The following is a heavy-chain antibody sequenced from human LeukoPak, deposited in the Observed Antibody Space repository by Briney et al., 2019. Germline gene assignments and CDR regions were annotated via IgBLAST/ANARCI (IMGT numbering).Heavy chain of an antibody. CDR1: GFTFSNYG. D-gene: IGHD3-3*01. Sequence: GGSLRLSCAASGFTFSNYGIHWVRQAPGKGLEWVGFILYDGSNKYYADSVKGRFTISRDNSKNTLYLQMNSLRAEDTAVYYCGRDFGPYYFDYWGQGTLVTVSS. V-gene: IGHV3-30*02. CDR2: ILYDGSNK. CDR3: GRDFGPYYFDY. J-gene: IGHJ4*02.